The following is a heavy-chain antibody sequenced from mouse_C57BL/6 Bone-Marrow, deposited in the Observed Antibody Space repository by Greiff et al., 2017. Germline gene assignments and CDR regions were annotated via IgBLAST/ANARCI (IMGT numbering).Heavy chain of an antibody. CDR2: IYPRSGNT. V-gene: IGHV1-81*01. Sequence: QVQLQQSGAELARPGASLKLSCTASGYTFTSYGISWVQQRPGQGLEWIGEIYPRSGNTYYNEKFKGKATLTADKSSSTAYMELRSLTSEDSAVYFCARRGVTTVVVPDSWGQGTTLTVSS. D-gene: IGHD1-1*01. J-gene: IGHJ2*01. CDR3: ARRGVTTVVVPDS. CDR1: GYTFTSYG.